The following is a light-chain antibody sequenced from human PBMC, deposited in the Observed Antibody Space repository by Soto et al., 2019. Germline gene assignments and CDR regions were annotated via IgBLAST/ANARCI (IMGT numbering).Light chain of an antibody. J-gene: IGLJ1*01. Sequence: QSVLTQPPSVSGAPGQRVTISCTGSSSNIGAGYDVHWYQQLPGTAPKLLIYGNNNRPSGVPDRFSGSKSGTSASLAITGLQAEDEADYYCQSYASSLSGLVFVTGTKLTVL. CDR3: QSYASSLSGLV. V-gene: IGLV1-40*01. CDR1: SSNIGAGYD. CDR2: GNN.